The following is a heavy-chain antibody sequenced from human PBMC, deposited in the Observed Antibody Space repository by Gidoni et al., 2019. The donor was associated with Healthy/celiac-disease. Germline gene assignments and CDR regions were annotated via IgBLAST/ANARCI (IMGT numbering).Heavy chain of an antibody. D-gene: IGHD6-25*01. V-gene: IGHV3-53*01. CDR2: ISSGGST. Sequence: EAQLVESGGGLIQPGGSLRLSCAASGFTVSSTYMSWVRQAPGKGLEWVSVISSGGSTYSAASVKGRFTISRDNSKNTLYLQMNSLRAEDTAVYYCARGATGSWGQGTLVTVSS. CDR3: ARGATGS. CDR1: GFTVSSTY. J-gene: IGHJ5*02.